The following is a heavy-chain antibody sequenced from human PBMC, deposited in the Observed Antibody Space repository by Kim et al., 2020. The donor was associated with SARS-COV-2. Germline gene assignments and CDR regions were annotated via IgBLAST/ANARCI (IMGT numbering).Heavy chain of an antibody. V-gene: IGHV3-23*01. CDR3: AAETPREDV. CDR1: GFDFDNHS. J-gene: IGHJ4*02. Sequence: GGSLRLSCLVSGFDFDNHSLSWVRQAPGKGLEWVSSIKIGGETHYADSMRGRFTISRDNSKDTLYLQMNRMRVEDKDVKYCAAETPREDVRGQGTLVTV. CDR2: IKIGGET.